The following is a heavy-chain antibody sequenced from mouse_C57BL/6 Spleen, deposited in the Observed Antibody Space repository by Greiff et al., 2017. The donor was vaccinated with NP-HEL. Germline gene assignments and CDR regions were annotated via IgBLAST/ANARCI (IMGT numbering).Heavy chain of an antibody. Sequence: VQLQQSGPELVKPGASVKISCKASGYSFTSYYIHWVKQRPGQGLEWIGWIYPGSGNTKYNEKFKGKATLTADTSSSTAYMQLSSLTSEDSAVYYCARRGYDYDGGPFAYWGQGTLVTVSA. CDR2: IYPGSGNT. D-gene: IGHD2-4*01. J-gene: IGHJ3*01. CDR3: ARRGYDYDGGPFAY. V-gene: IGHV1-66*01. CDR1: GYSFTSYY.